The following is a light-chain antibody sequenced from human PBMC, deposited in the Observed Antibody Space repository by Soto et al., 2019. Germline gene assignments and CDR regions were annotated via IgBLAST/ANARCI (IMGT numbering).Light chain of an antibody. CDR2: GSS. CDR1: QSVSTD. Sequence: EIVMTQSPVTLSVSPGERATLSCRASQSVSTDLAWYQQKPRQAPRLLIYGSSTRATGIPARFSGSGSGTEFTLTISSLQSEDFAVYYCQHYNNWPPITFGQGTRLEIK. J-gene: IGKJ5*01. CDR3: QHYNNWPPIT. V-gene: IGKV3-15*01.